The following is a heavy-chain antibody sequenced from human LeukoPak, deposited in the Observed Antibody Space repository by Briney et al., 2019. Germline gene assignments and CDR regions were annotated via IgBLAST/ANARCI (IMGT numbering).Heavy chain of an antibody. CDR2: ISGSGGST. V-gene: IGHV3-23*01. J-gene: IGHJ4*02. D-gene: IGHD6-13*01. Sequence: GGSLRLSCAASGFTFSSYAMSWVRQAPGKGLEWVSAISGSGGSTYYADSVKGRFTISRDNSKNTLYLQMNSLRAEDTAVYYCAKEQAAGSSSWYPTFDYWGQGTLVTVSS. CDR3: AKEQAAGSSSWYPTFDY. CDR1: GFTFSSYA.